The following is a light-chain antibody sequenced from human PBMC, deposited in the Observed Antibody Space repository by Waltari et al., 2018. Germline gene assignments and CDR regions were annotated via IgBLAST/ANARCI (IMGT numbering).Light chain of an antibody. Sequence: QSALTQPASVSGSPGQSITISCTGTSRDVGGYNFVSWYQQHPGKAPKLMIYDVSNRPSGVSNRFSGSKSGNTASLTISGLQAEDEADYYCSSYTSSSTSRYVFGAGTKVTVL. J-gene: IGLJ1*01. V-gene: IGLV2-14*01. CDR2: DVS. CDR1: SRDVGGYNF. CDR3: SSYTSSSTSRYV.